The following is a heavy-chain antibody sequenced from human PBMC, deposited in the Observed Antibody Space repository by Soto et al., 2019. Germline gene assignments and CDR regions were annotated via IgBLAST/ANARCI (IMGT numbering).Heavy chain of an antibody. CDR3: AKESAPGIAAAGPFDY. D-gene: IGHD6-13*01. Sequence: GGSLRLSCAASGFTFSSYGMHWVRQAPGKGLEWVAVISYDGSNKYYADSVKGRFTISRDNSKNTLYLQMNSLRAEDTAVYYCAKESAPGIAAAGPFDYWGQGTLVTVSS. CDR1: GFTFSSYG. CDR2: ISYDGSNK. V-gene: IGHV3-30*18. J-gene: IGHJ4*02.